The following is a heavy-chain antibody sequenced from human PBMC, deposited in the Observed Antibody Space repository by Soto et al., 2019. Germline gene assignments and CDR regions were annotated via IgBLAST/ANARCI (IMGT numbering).Heavy chain of an antibody. Sequence: TKSRTRCVSGPSVKSRDYYRNWIRQLPGTGLEWLGYMHDSGTTSYNPSLKSRVTISRDTSKNQFSLKLTSVSAADTAGYFCARGGLYDLWSGLFDWGQGIRVTVSS. V-gene: IGHV4-30-4*01. CDR2: MHDSGTT. CDR1: GPSVKSRDYY. J-gene: IGHJ4*02. D-gene: IGHD3-3*01. CDR3: ARGGLYDLWSGLFD.